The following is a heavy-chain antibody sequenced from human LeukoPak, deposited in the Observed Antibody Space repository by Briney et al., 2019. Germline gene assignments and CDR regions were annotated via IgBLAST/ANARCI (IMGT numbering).Heavy chain of an antibody. CDR2: IASDGSSA. J-gene: IGHJ4*02. V-gene: IGHV3-74*01. Sequence: GGSLRLSCAASGFTFSSYWMNWVRRAPGKGLVWVSRIASDGSSATYADSVKGRFSISRDNAKNTLYLQMNSLRVEDTAVYYCARGRPHGNDYWGQGTLVTVSS. CDR1: GFTFSSYW. D-gene: IGHD4-23*01. CDR3: ARGRPHGNDY.